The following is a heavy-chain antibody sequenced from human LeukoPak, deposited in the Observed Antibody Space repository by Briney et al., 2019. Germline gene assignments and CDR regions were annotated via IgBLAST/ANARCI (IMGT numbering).Heavy chain of an antibody. V-gene: IGHV4-39*01. CDR2: IYYSGST. J-gene: IGHJ4*02. CDR1: GGSISSSSYY. Sequence: KPSETLSLTCTVSGGSISSSSYYWGWIRQPPGQGLEWIGSIYYSGSTYYNPSLKSRVTISVDTSKNQFSLKLSSVTAADTAVYYCARHVGRKQLVRQVDYWGQGTLVTVSS. CDR3: ARHVGRKQLVRQVDY. D-gene: IGHD6-13*01.